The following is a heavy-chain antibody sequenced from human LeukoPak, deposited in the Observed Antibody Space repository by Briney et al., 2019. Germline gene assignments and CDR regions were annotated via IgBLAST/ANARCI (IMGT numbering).Heavy chain of an antibody. CDR2: ITSTSDTI. V-gene: IGHV3-48*04. J-gene: IGHJ4*02. D-gene: IGHD2-21*02. Sequence: PGGSLRLSCATSGFPFSTYSMNWVRQAPGKGLEWLSYITSTSDTIYYADSVKGRFTISRDNAKNSLYLQMNSLRAEDTAVYYCARVRLLLLDYWGQGTLVTVSS. CDR3: ARVRLLLLDY. CDR1: GFPFSTYS.